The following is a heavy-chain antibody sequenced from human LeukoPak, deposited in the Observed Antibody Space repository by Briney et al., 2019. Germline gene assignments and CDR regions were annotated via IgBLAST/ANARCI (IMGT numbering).Heavy chain of an antibody. Sequence: GGSLRLSCAASGFTFSDYYMSWIRQAPGKGLEWVSYISSSGSTIYYADSVKGRFTISRDNAKNSLYLQMISLRAEDTAVYYCARDLDYGSGTFDYWGQGTLVTVSS. V-gene: IGHV3-11*04. CDR1: GFTFSDYY. J-gene: IGHJ4*02. CDR2: ISSSGSTI. D-gene: IGHD3-10*01. CDR3: ARDLDYGSGTFDY.